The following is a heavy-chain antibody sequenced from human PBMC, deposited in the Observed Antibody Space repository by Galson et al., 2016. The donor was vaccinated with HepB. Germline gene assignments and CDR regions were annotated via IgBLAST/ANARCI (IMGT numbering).Heavy chain of an antibody. CDR2: ISGSGGRT. V-gene: IGHV3-23*01. J-gene: IGHJ1*01. D-gene: IGHD6-19*01. Sequence: SLRLSCAVSAGTFKNYAMNWVRQAPGKGLEWVAAISGSGGRTSYGDSVRGRFTISRDNSKNMLYLQMSSLRAEDTALYYCLKEYPQEAVAWGQGTLVTVSS. CDR1: AGTFKNYA. CDR3: LKEYPQEAVA.